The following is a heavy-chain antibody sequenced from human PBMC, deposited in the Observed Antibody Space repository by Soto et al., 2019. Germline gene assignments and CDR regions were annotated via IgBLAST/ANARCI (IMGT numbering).Heavy chain of an antibody. CDR3: ARQGRIVLMVYATFDY. CDR1: GGSISSYY. CDR2: FYYSGTT. J-gene: IGHJ4*02. V-gene: IGHV4-59*08. Sequence: SETLSLTCNVSGGSISSYYWSWVRQSPGKGLEWIGYFYYSGTTNYNPSLKSRVTISVDTSKNQFSLKLSSVTAADTAVYYCARQGRIVLMVYATFDYWGQGTLVTVSS. D-gene: IGHD2-8*01.